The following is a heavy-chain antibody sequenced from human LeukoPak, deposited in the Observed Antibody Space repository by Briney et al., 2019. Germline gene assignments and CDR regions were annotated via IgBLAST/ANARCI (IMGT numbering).Heavy chain of an antibody. Sequence: GGSLRLSCTASGFTFGDYAMSWVRQAPGKGLEWVGFIRSKAYGGTTEYAASVKGRFTISRDDSKSIAYLQMNSLKTEDTAVYYCTSVLLWFGESTNWDAFDIWGQGTMVTVSS. CDR3: TSVLLWFGESTNWDAFDI. V-gene: IGHV3-49*04. CDR2: IRSKAYGGTT. D-gene: IGHD3-10*01. CDR1: GFTFGDYA. J-gene: IGHJ3*02.